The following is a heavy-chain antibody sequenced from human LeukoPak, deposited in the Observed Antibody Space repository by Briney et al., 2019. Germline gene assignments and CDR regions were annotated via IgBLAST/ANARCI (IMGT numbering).Heavy chain of an antibody. CDR3: ARRTAMAYFDY. V-gene: IGHV4-59*08. J-gene: IGHJ4*02. D-gene: IGHD5-18*01. CDR2: IYYSGST. Sequence: SETLSLTCTVSGGSISSYYWSWIRQPPGKGLEWIGYIYYSGSTNYNPSLKSRVTISVDTSKSQFPLKLSSVTAADTAVYYCARRTAMAYFDYWGQGTLVTVSS. CDR1: GGSISSYY.